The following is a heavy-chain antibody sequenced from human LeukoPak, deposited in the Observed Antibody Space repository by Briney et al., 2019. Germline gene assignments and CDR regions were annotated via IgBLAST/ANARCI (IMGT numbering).Heavy chain of an antibody. Sequence: PSETLSLTCAVSGGSISSGGYSWSWIRQPPGKGLEWIWYIYHSGSTYYNPSLKSQVTISVDRSKNQFSLKLSSVTAADTAVYYCARGDCSGGGGSCDPRGFDYWGQGTLVTVSS. CDR1: GGSISSGGYS. CDR2: IYHSGST. V-gene: IGHV4-30-2*01. CDR3: ARGDCSGGGGSCDPRGFDY. J-gene: IGHJ4*02. D-gene: IGHD2-15*01.